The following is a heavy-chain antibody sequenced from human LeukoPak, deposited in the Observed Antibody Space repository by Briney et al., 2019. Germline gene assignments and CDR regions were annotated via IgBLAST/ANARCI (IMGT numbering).Heavy chain of an antibody. D-gene: IGHD3-22*01. V-gene: IGHV4-59*01. CDR1: GGSINSYY. Sequence: PSETLSLTCTVSGGSINSYYWSWIRQPPGKGLEYIGYIYYSGSTNYNPSLKSRVTISVDTSKNQFSLKLSSVTAADTAVYYCTRGSIAYYYMDVWGKGTTVTISS. CDR3: TRGSIAYYYMDV. J-gene: IGHJ6*03. CDR2: IYYSGST.